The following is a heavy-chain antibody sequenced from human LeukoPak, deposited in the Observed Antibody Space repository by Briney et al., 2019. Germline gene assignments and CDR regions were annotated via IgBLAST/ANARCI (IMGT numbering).Heavy chain of an antibody. J-gene: IGHJ5*02. CDR3: ARDGITMIVVARDNWFDP. Sequence: ASVKVSCMASGYTFTSYYMHWVRQAPGQGLEWMGIINPSGGSTSYAQKFQGRVTMTRDTSTSTVYMELSSLRSEDTAVYYCARDGITMIVVARDNWFDPWGQGTLVTVSS. CDR1: GYTFTSYY. D-gene: IGHD3-22*01. CDR2: INPSGGST. V-gene: IGHV1-46*01.